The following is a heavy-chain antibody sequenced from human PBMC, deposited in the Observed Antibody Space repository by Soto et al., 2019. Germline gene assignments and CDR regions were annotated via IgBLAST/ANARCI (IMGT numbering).Heavy chain of an antibody. D-gene: IGHD2-2*01. CDR1: GYTFTSYY. J-gene: IGHJ4*02. V-gene: IGHV1-46*03. CDR2: INPSGGST. Sequence: QVPLVQSGAEVKKPGASVKGSCKASGYTFTSYYMHWVRQSPGQGLEWMGIINPSGGSTSYEQKFQGRSSMTRDTSTSTVYMELSSLISEDTAVYYCARGQYCSSNSCYFFDYWGQGTLVTVSS. CDR3: ARGQYCSSNSCYFFDY.